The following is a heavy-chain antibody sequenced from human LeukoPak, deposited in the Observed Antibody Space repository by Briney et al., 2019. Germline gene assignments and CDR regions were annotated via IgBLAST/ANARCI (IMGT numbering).Heavy chain of an antibody. J-gene: IGHJ3*02. D-gene: IGHD2-2*02. V-gene: IGHV4-61*02. CDR3: ARDGCSSTSCYTVRSAFDI. CDR1: GGSISSGSYY. Sequence: TSETLSLTCTVSGGSISSGSYYWSWIRQPAGKGLEWIGRIYTSGSTNYNPSLKSRVTISVDTSKNQFSLKLSSVTAADTAVYYCARDGCSSTSCYTVRSAFDIWGQGTMVTVSS. CDR2: IYTSGST.